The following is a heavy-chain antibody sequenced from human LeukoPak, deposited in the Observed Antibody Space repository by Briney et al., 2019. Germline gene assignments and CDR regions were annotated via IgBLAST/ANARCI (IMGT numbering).Heavy chain of an antibody. V-gene: IGHV3-7*01. Sequence: PGGSLRLSCAASGFTFSSAWMSWVRQAPRKGLEWVANVNQDGSGKYYVDSVKGRFTISKDNAKNSLYLQMNSLRAEDTAVYYCTSANYGPAYWGQGTLVTVSS. CDR2: VNQDGSGK. CDR3: TSANYGPAY. J-gene: IGHJ4*02. D-gene: IGHD5-24*01. CDR1: GFTFSSAW.